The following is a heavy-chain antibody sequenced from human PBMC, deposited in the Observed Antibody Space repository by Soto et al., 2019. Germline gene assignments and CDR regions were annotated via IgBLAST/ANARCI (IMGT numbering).Heavy chain of an antibody. Sequence: EVQLVESGGGLVQPGGSLRLSCAASGFTVSSNYMSWVGQAPGKGLEWVSVIYGGGSTYYADSVKGRFTISRHNSKNTLYLQMNSLRAEDTAVYYCARFAAAGDWYWGQGTLVTVSS. CDR2: IYGGGST. CDR1: GFTVSSNY. CDR3: ARFAAAGDWY. J-gene: IGHJ4*02. D-gene: IGHD6-13*01. V-gene: IGHV3-53*04.